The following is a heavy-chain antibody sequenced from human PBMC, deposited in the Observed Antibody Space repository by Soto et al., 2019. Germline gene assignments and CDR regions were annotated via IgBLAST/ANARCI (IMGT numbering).Heavy chain of an antibody. D-gene: IGHD7-27*01. Sequence: ASVKVSCKASGYTFTSYYMHWVRQAPGQGLEWMGIINPSGGSTSYAQKFQGRVTMTRDTSTSTVYMELSSLRSEDTAVYYCARDDRWLTGDFEQLDYWGQGTLVTVSS. CDR2: INPSGGST. J-gene: IGHJ4*02. CDR1: GYTFTSYY. V-gene: IGHV1-46*01. CDR3: ARDDRWLTGDFEQLDY.